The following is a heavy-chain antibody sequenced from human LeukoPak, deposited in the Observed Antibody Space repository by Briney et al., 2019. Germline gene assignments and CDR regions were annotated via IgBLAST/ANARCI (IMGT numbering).Heavy chain of an antibody. CDR2: INPNTGGA. D-gene: IGHD5-24*01. CDR1: GYTFTDDY. V-gene: IGHV1-2*02. Sequence: GASVKVSCKTSGYTFTDDYMHWGRQAPGQGLEWMGCINPNTGGANYAQKFQGRVTMTRDTSISTAYMDLSRLRSDDTAVYYCAKEGLERVATITPDYWGQGTLVSVSS. J-gene: IGHJ4*02. CDR3: AKEGLERVATITPDY.